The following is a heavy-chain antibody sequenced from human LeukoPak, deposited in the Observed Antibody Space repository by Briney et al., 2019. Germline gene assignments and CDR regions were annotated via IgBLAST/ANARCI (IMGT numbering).Heavy chain of an antibody. V-gene: IGHV3-23*01. J-gene: IGHJ4*02. CDR3: AKVGLRLGGDY. D-gene: IGHD4-17*01. Sequence: GVPLRLSCADSGLTFNSYGMIWVRQAPGKGLQGVSGISNSGGSTYYADSVKGRFTISRDNSKNTLYLQTNSLRAEDTAVYYCAKVGLRLGGDYWGQGTLVTVSS. CDR2: ISNSGGST. CDR1: GLTFNSYG.